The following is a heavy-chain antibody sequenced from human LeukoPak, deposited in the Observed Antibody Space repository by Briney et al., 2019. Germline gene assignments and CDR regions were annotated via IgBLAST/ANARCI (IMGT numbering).Heavy chain of an antibody. D-gene: IGHD5-18*01. CDR2: INAGNGNT. J-gene: IGHJ6*02. CDR3: ASSIQLWDYYYYGMDV. V-gene: IGHV1-3*01. Sequence: GASVKVSCKASGYTFTSYAMHWVRQAPGQRLEWMGWINAGNGNTKYSQKFQGGVTITRDTSASTAYMELSSLRSEDTAVYYCASSIQLWDYYYYGMDVWGQGTTVTVSS. CDR1: GYTFTSYA.